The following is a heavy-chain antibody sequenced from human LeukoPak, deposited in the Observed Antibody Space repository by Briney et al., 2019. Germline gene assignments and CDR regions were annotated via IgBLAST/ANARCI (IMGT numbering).Heavy chain of an antibody. D-gene: IGHD3-22*01. CDR3: ARGYYYDSSGYPNSPLDY. CDR2: IPYDGSNK. J-gene: IGHJ4*02. Sequence: GGSLRLSCAASGFTFSSYAMHWVRQAPGKGLEWVAVIPYDGSNKYYADSVKGRFTISRDNSKNTLYLQMNSLRAEDTAVYYCARGYYYDSSGYPNSPLDYWGQGTLVTVSS. CDR1: GFTFSSYA. V-gene: IGHV3-30*01.